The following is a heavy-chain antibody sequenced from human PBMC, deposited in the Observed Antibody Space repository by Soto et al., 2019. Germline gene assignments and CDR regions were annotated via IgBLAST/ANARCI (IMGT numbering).Heavy chain of an antibody. CDR2: IYWDDDK. CDR3: AHSQLELPHNWFDP. Sequence: QITLKESGPTLVKPTQTLTLTCTFSGFSLSTSGVGVGWIRQPPGKALEWLALIYWDDDKRYSPSLKSRPTITKDTSKNQVVLTMTNMDPVDTATYYCAHSQLELPHNWFDPWGQGTLVTVSS. J-gene: IGHJ5*02. CDR1: GFSLSTSGVG. V-gene: IGHV2-5*02. D-gene: IGHD1-7*01.